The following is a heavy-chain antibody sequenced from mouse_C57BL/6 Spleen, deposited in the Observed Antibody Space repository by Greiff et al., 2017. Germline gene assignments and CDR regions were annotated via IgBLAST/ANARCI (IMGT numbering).Heavy chain of an antibody. CDR2: ISDGGSYT. CDR1: GFTFSSYA. V-gene: IGHV5-4*01. CDR3: ASFLLGYAMDY. D-gene: IGHD2-1*01. Sequence: EVQRVESGGGLVKPGGSLKLSCAASGFTFSSYAMSWVRQTPEKRLEWVATISDGGSYTYYPDNVKGRFTISRDNAKNNLYLQMSHLKSEDTAMYYCASFLLGYAMDYWGQGTSVTVSS. J-gene: IGHJ4*01.